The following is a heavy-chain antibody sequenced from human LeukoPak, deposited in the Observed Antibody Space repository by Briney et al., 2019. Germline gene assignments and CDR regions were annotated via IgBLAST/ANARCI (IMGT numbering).Heavy chain of an antibody. CDR2: ISAYNGNT. CDR3: ARAWAVLNYYYYYMDV. V-gene: IGHV1-18*01. J-gene: IGHJ6*03. D-gene: IGHD4/OR15-4a*01. CDR1: GYTFTSYG. Sequence: ASVKVSCKASGYTFTSYGISWVRQAPGQGLEWMGWISAYNGNTNYAQKLQGRVTMTTDTSTSTAYMELRSLRSDDTAVYYCARAWAVLNYYYYYMDVWGKGTTVTVSS.